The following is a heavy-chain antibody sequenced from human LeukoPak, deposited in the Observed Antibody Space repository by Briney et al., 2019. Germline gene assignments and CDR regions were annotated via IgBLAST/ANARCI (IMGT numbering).Heavy chain of an antibody. V-gene: IGHV3-11*01. Sequence: GGSLRLSCAASGFTFSDYYMSWIRQAPGKGLEWLSYINVGGTNTHYADSVKGRFTISRDNAKKSLYLEMNNLRAEDTAVYYCATDGAGFDTWGQGVLVTVSS. CDR3: ATDGAGFDT. CDR1: GFTFSDYY. CDR2: INVGGTNT. J-gene: IGHJ5*02.